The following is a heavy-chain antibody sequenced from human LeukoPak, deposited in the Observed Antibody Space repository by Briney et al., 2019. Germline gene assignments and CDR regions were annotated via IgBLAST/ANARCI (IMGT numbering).Heavy chain of an antibody. Sequence: GASVKVSCKTSGYTFTMYYIHWVRQAPGQGLEWMGIISPLGSTTVYAQKFQGRITMTRDMSTSTVYMEMSRLRSEDTAVYYCARDQTYDAFDIWGQGTMVTVSS. CDR2: ISPLGSTT. CDR3: ARDQTYDAFDI. J-gene: IGHJ3*02. V-gene: IGHV1-46*01. CDR1: GYTFTMYY.